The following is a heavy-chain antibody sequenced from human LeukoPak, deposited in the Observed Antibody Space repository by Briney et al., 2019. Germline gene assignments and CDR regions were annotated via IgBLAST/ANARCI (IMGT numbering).Heavy chain of an antibody. J-gene: IGHJ6*03. V-gene: IGHV4-39*01. CDR3: ARHPHIVVVTAIIDYYYYMDV. CDR2: IYYSGST. CDR1: GGSISSSSYY. D-gene: IGHD2-21*02. Sequence: SETLSLTCTVSGGSISSSSYYWGWIRQPPGKGLGWIGSIYYSGSTYYNPSLTSRVTISVDTSKSQFSLKLSSVTAADTAVYYCARHPHIVVVTAIIDYYYYMDVWGKGTTVTVSS.